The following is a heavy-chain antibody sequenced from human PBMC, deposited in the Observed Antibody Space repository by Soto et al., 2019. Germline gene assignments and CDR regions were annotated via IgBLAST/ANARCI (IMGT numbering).Heavy chain of an antibody. CDR2: INPNSGGT. D-gene: IGHD2-15*01. Sequence: QVQLVQSGAEVKKPGASVKVSCKASGYTFTGYYMHWVRQAPGQGLEWMGWINPNSGGTNYAQKFQGWATMTRDTTISTAYMELSRLRSDDTAVYYCARDPRYCSGGSCYSGDYYYGMDVWGQGTTVTVSS. CDR3: ARDPRYCSGGSCYSGDYYYGMDV. J-gene: IGHJ6*02. CDR1: GYTFTGYY. V-gene: IGHV1-2*04.